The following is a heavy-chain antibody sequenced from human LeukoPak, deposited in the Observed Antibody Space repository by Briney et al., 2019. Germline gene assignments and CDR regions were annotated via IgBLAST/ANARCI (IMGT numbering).Heavy chain of an antibody. V-gene: IGHV3-30*04. CDR2: ISYDGSNK. J-gene: IGHJ6*03. Sequence: GGSLRLSCAASGFTFSSYAMHWVRQAPGKGLEWVAVISYDGSNKYYADSVKGRFTISRDNSKNTLYLQMNSLRAEDTAVYYCARDDYDFWSGGNYYYYYYMDVWGKGTTVTVSS. D-gene: IGHD3-3*01. CDR3: ARDDYDFWSGGNYYYYYYMDV. CDR1: GFTFSSYA.